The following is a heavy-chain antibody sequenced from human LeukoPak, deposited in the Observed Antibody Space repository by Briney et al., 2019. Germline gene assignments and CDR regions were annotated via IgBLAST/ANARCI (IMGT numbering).Heavy chain of an antibody. CDR3: TRDFSY. Sequence: GGSLRLSCAASGFTVSDNYTNWVRQAPGKGLQWVSVIYSGGSSYYADSVKGRFTISRDNSKNTLYLQMNSLRAEDTAVYYCTRDFSYWGQGTLVTVSS. J-gene: IGHJ4*02. D-gene: IGHD3-3*01. CDR2: IYSGGSS. CDR1: GFTVSDNY. V-gene: IGHV3-66*02.